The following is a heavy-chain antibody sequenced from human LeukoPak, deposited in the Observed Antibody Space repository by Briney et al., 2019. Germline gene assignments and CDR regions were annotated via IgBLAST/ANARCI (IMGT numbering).Heavy chain of an antibody. V-gene: IGHV4-38-2*01. J-gene: IGHJ4*02. CDR1: GYSISSGYY. Sequence: SETLSLTCAVSGYSISSGYYWSWIRQPPGKGLEWIGSIYHSGSTYYNPSLKSRVTISVGTSKNQFSLKLSSVTAADTAVYYCARLGDPHYWGQGTLVTVSS. CDR3: ARLGDPHY. CDR2: IYHSGST. D-gene: IGHD3-10*01.